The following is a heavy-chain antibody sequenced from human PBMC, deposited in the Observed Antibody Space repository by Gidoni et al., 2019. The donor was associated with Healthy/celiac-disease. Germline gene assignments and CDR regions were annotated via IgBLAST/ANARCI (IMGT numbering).Heavy chain of an antibody. D-gene: IGHD6-13*01. CDR2: ISYDGSNK. J-gene: IGHJ5*02. V-gene: IGHV3-30*04. CDR1: GFTFSSYA. Sequence: QVQLVESGGGVVQPGRSLRLSCAASGFTFSSYAMHWVRQAPGKGLEWVAVISYDGSNKYYADSVKGRFTISRDNSKNTLYLQMNSLRAEDTAVYYCARDRGRSIAAAGTGWFDPWGQGTLVTVSS. CDR3: ARDRGRSIAAAGTGWFDP.